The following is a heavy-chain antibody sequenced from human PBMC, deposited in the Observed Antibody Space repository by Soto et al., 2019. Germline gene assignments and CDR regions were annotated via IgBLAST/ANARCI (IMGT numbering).Heavy chain of an antibody. CDR3: ARDKMVNTEKWFDL. Sequence: QVHLVQSGAEVKKPGASVQVSCKASGYSFTSYGISWVRQAAGQGLEWMAWISGYNGKTRFAPKYQGRLTMTIDTSTSTAYMDLRSLRSDDAAMYYCARDKMVNTEKWFDLWGQGTLVTVSS. CDR2: ISGYNGKT. J-gene: IGHJ5*02. CDR1: GYSFTSYG. V-gene: IGHV1-18*01. D-gene: IGHD5-18*01.